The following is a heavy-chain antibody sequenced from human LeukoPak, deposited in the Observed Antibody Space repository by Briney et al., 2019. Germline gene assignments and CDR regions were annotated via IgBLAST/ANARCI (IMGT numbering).Heavy chain of an antibody. CDR1: GSRFTSYW. V-gene: IGHV5-51*01. CDR2: IYPGDSDT. CDR3: ARHESYYYDSSGHNDY. J-gene: IGHJ4*02. Sequence: GPSLKISSKGSGSRFTSYWIGWVRQMPGKGLEWMGIIYPGDSDTRYSPSFQGQVTISADKAISTAYLQWSSLKASDTAMYYCARHESYYYDSSGHNDYWGQGTLVTVSS. D-gene: IGHD3-22*01.